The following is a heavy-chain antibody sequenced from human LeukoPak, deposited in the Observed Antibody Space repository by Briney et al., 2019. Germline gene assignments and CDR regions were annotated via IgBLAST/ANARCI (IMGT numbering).Heavy chain of an antibody. V-gene: IGHV4-61*01. CDR1: GGSISSSSYY. CDR2: IYYSGST. CDR3: AREEYHYGMDV. J-gene: IGHJ6*02. Sequence: SETLSLTCTVSGGSISSSSYYWSWIRQPPGKGLEWIGYIYYSGSTNYNPSLKSRVTISVDTSKNQFPLKLSSVTAADTAVYYRAREEYHYGMDVWGQGTTVTVSS.